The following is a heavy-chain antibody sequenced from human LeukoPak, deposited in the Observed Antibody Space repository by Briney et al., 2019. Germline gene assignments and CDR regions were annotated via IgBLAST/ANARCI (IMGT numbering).Heavy chain of an antibody. Sequence: GALVKVSCKSSGYTFTTYGITWVRQAPGQGLEWMGWISTDNGDTNYAQKLQGRVTMTTDTSTSTAYMELRSLRSDDTAVYYCAREGLGELTLDYWGPGTLVTVSS. J-gene: IGHJ4*02. D-gene: IGHD3-16*01. CDR1: GYTFTTYG. CDR3: AREGLGELTLDY. CDR2: ISTDNGDT. V-gene: IGHV1-18*01.